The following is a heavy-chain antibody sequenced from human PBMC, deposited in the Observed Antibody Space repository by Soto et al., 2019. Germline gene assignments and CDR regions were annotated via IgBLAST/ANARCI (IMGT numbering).Heavy chain of an antibody. CDR2: IIPIFGTA. D-gene: IGHD2-15*01. V-gene: IGHV1-69*01. CDR3: ARDQATPPLYYYYGMDV. J-gene: IGHJ6*02. Sequence: QVQLVQSGAEVKKPGSSVKVSCKASGGTFSSYAISWVRQAPGQGLEWMGGIIPIFGTANYAQKFQGRGTITADQSTSTAYMELSSLRSEDTAVYYCARDQATPPLYYYYGMDVWGQGTTVTVTS. CDR1: GGTFSSYA.